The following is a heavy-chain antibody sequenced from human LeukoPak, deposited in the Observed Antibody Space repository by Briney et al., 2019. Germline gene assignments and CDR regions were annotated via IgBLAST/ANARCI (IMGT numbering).Heavy chain of an antibody. CDR1: GGTFSSYA. CDR3: ARFASDYDYIWGSYRRRRFDP. CDR2: IIPIFGTA. V-gene: IGHV1-69*13. D-gene: IGHD3-16*02. J-gene: IGHJ5*02. Sequence: SVKVSCKASGGTFSSYAISWVRQAPGQGLEWMGGIIPIFGTANYAQKFQGRVTITADESTSTAYMELSSLRSEDTAVYYCARFASDYDYIWGSYRRRRFDPWGQGTMVTVSS.